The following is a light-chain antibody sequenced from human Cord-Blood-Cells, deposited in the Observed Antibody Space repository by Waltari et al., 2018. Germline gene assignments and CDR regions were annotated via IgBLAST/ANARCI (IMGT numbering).Light chain of an antibody. J-gene: IGKJ2*03. CDR3: QQYNSYSPYS. Sequence: DIQMTQSPSTLSASVGDRVTITCRASQGISSWLALYQQKPGKAPKLLIHKASSLESGVPSRFSGSGSGTEFTLTISSLQPDDFATYYCQQYNSYSPYSFGQGTKLEIK. V-gene: IGKV1-5*03. CDR1: QGISSW. CDR2: KAS.